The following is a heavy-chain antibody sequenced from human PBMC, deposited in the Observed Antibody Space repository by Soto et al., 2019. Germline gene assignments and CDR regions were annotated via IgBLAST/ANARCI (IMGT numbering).Heavy chain of an antibody. CDR1: GFTFSYYS. J-gene: IGHJ4*02. D-gene: IGHD3-22*01. CDR2: ISSNSAYI. V-gene: IGHV3-21*01. CDR3: ARGGRAITTHFDF. Sequence: EVQLVESGGGLVKPGGSLRLSCADSGFTFSYYSMTWVRQAPGKGLEWVSAISSNSAYIYYADSVKGRFTISRDNAKNSLYLPMNSLSAEDTAIYYCARGGRAITTHFDFWGQGTLVTVSS.